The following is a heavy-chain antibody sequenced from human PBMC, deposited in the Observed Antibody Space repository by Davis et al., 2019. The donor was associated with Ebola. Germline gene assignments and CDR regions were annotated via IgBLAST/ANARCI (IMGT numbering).Heavy chain of an antibody. V-gene: IGHV3-30-3*01. J-gene: IGHJ4*02. CDR2: MSYDGSNK. CDR1: GFTFSSYA. CDR3: ARDRTAYSGYVDYFDY. D-gene: IGHD5-12*01. Sequence: GESLKISCAASGFTFSSYAMSWVRQAPGKGLEWVAVMSYDGSNKYYADSVKGRFTISRDNSKNTLYLQMNSLRAEDTAVYYCARDRTAYSGYVDYFDYWGQGTLVTVSS.